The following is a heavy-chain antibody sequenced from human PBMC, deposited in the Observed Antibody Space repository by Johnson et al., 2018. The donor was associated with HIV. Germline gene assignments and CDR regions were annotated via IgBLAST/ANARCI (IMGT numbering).Heavy chain of an antibody. V-gene: IGHV3-7*05. CDR1: GFTFSSYW. CDR2: IREDGSDK. Sequence: VQVVESGGGLVQPGGSLRLSCAASGFTFSSYWMTWVRRAPGKGLEWVANIREDGSDKYYAASVKGRFTISRDNAKNSLYLQMNSLRGEDTAVYYCVRDHQPWGQRTMVIVSS. CDR3: VRDHQP. J-gene: IGHJ3*01. D-gene: IGHD2-2*01.